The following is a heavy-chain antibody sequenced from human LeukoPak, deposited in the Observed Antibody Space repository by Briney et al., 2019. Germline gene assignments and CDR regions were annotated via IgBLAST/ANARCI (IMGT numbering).Heavy chain of an antibody. Sequence: GGSLRLSCAASGFTFSSYGMHWVRQAPGKGLEWVAFIRYDGSNKYYADSVKGRFTISRDNSKNTLYLQMNSLRAEDTAVYYCARDLSSSSSWYLCYWGQGTLVTVSS. CDR3: ARDLSSSSSWYLCY. CDR1: GFTFSSYG. CDR2: IRYDGSNK. V-gene: IGHV3-30*02. J-gene: IGHJ4*02. D-gene: IGHD6-13*01.